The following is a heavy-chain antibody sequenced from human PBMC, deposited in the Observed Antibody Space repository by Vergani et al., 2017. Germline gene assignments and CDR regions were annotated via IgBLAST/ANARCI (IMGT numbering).Heavy chain of an antibody. D-gene: IGHD1-1*01. J-gene: IGHJ6*02. CDR3: TTHYWNVRHRYFYCGMDI. V-gene: IGHV3-15*05. Sequence: EVQLVESGGGLVQPGGSLRLSCAASGFTFSRHWMHWVRQAPGKGLVWVGRIKSKTDGGTTDYAAPVKGRFTISRDDSKNTLYLQVSSLKTEDTALYYCTTHYWNVRHRYFYCGMDIWGQGTTVTVSS. CDR2: IKSKTDGGTT. CDR1: GFTFSRHW.